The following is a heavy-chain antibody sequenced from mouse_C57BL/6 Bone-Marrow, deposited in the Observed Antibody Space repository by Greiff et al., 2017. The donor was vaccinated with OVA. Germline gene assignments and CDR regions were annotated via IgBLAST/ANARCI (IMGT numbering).Heavy chain of an antibody. D-gene: IGHD2-3*01. J-gene: IGHJ4*01. Sequence: EVQLQQSGPVLVKPGASVKMSCKASGYTFTDYYMNWVKQSHGKSLEWIGVINPYNGGTSYNQKFKGKATLTVDKSSSTAYMELNSLTSEDSAVYYCARAPYDGYTGYAMDYWGQGTSVTVSS. CDR1: GYTFTDYY. CDR3: ARAPYDGYTGYAMDY. V-gene: IGHV1-19*01. CDR2: INPYNGGT.